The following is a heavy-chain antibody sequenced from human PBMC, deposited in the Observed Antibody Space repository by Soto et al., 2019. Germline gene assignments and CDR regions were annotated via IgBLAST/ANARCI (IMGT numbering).Heavy chain of an antibody. Sequence: EPGPTLVNPKQTLTLNCTFSGFSLSTSGVGVGWIRQPPGKALEWLAVIYWDDDKRYSPSLKSRLTITKDTSKNQVVLTMTNMDPVDTATYYCAHRLLSGSVLDYWGQGTLVTVSS. J-gene: IGHJ4*02. CDR1: GFSLSTSGVG. D-gene: IGHD1-26*01. V-gene: IGHV2-5*02. CDR2: IYWDDDK. CDR3: AHRLLSGSVLDY.